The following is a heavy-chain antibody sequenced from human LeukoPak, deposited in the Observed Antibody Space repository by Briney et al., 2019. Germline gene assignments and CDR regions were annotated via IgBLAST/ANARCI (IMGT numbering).Heavy chain of an antibody. V-gene: IGHV3-53*01. CDR1: GPTVSSNQ. CDR3: ARADYSNGWYVRGFDY. J-gene: IGHJ4*02. Sequence: GGPLRLSCVVSGPTVSSNQMTWVRQAPGKGLEWVSIIHTDDNTYYADSVQGRFTVSRDDSKNTLYLQMNSLRAEDTAIYYCARADYSNGWYVRGFDYWGQGTQVTVSS. D-gene: IGHD6-19*01. CDR2: IHTDDNT.